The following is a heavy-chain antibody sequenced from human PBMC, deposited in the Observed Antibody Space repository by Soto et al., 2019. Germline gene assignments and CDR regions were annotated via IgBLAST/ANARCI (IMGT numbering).Heavy chain of an antibody. CDR1: GVIFSRYA. J-gene: IGHJ3*02. V-gene: IGHV3-30*04. CDR2: VANDGGNT. D-gene: IGHD5-12*01. CDR3: GRDFGGYGGRADSIEM. Sequence: QVHLVESGGGVVKPGRSLSLPCAASGVIFSRYAMHWVGQAPGKGREWVAAVANDGGNTYYVDSVKGRLTISTDSSSKMVYLQMNSLRPEDTAVYYCGRDFGGYGGRADSIEMWGQGTVVTVSS.